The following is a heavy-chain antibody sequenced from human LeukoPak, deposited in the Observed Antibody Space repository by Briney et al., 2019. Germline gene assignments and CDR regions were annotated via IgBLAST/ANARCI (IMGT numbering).Heavy chain of an antibody. J-gene: IGHJ4*02. CDR1: GYTFTCYY. D-gene: IGHD3-10*01. V-gene: IGHV1-2*02. CDR2: INPNSGGT. CDR3: ASTYGSGSYLPYYFDY. Sequence: ASVKVSCKASGYTFTCYYMHWVRQAPGQGLEWMGWINPNSGGTNYAQKFQGRVTMTRDTSISTAYMALSRLRSDDTAVYYCASTYGSGSYLPYYFDYWGQGTLVTVSS.